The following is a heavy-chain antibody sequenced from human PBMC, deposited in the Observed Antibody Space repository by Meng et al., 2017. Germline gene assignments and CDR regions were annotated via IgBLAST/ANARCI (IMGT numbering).Heavy chain of an antibody. V-gene: IGHV3-23*01. D-gene: IGHD1-26*01. CDR3: AKDQWELLD. J-gene: IGHJ4*02. CDR1: GFTCSSYA. Sequence: HLMEPGAGLVQPGATLGPSCAASGFTCSSYAMGWVRQAPGKGLEWVSAISGSGGSTYYADSVKGRFTISRDNSKNTLYLQMNSLRAEDTAVYYCAKDQWELLDWGQGTLVTVFS. CDR2: ISGSGGST.